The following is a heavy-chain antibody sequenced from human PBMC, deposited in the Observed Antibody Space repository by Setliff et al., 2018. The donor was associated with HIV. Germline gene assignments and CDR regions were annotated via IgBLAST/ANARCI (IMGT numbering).Heavy chain of an antibody. Sequence: PSETLSLTCTVSGGSISSSSDYWGWIRQPPGKGLEWIGYIYYSGSTYYNPSLKSRITISVDTSKNHFSLKLSSVTAADTAVFYCARVPFTTGFDYWGQGILVTVSS. CDR2: IYYSGST. CDR3: ARVPFTTGFDY. J-gene: IGHJ4*02. CDR1: GGSISSSSDY. V-gene: IGHV4-39*02. D-gene: IGHD3-3*01.